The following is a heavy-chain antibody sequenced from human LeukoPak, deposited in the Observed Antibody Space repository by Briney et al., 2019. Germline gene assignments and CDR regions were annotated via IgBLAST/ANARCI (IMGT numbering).Heavy chain of an antibody. V-gene: IGHV4-61*02. Sequence: SETLSLTCTVSGGSISSDNYYWSWIRQPAGKGLEWIGRISTGGSTNYNPSLKSRLTLSLDTSQNQFSLKLTSVTAADTAVYYCARESGPWDKNWFDPWGQGTLVTVSS. CDR2: ISTGGST. J-gene: IGHJ5*02. CDR1: GGSISSDNYY. CDR3: ARESGPWDKNWFDP. D-gene: IGHD3-3*01.